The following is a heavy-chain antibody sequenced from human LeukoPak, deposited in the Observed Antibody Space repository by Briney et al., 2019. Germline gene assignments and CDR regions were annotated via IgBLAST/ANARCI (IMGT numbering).Heavy chain of an antibody. CDR2: IYPGDSDT. CDR3: ARRGIDGYNEIDY. V-gene: IGHV5-51*01. CDR1: GYSFTSYW. D-gene: IGHD5-24*01. Sequence: GESLKISCKGSGYSFTSYWIGWVRQMPGKGLEWMGIIYPGDSDTRYTPSFQGQVTISADNSISTAYLQWSSLKASDTAMYYCARRGIDGYNEIDYWGQGTLVTVSS. J-gene: IGHJ4*02.